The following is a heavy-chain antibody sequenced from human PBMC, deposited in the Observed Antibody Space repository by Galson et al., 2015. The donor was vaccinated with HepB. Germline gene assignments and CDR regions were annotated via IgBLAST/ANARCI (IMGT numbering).Heavy chain of an antibody. CDR3: ARGGIYCSGGSCYSRAFDI. J-gene: IGHJ3*02. CDR1: GYTFTSYG. D-gene: IGHD2-15*01. V-gene: IGHV1-18*01. CDR2: ISAYNGNT. Sequence: SVKVSCKASGYTFTSYGISWVRQAPGQGLEWMGWISAYNGNTNYAQKLQGRVTMTTDTSTSTAYMELRSLRSDDTAVYYCARGGIYCSGGSCYSRAFDICGQGTMVTVSS.